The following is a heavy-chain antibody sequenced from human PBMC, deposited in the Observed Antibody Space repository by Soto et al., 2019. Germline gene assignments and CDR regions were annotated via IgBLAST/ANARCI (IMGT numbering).Heavy chain of an antibody. CDR1: GGIFSTYA. D-gene: IGHD3-10*01. Sequence: QVQLVQSGAEEKKPGSSVKVSCKASGGIFSTYAISWLRQAPGQGLEWMGGIIPLFGTPNYAQRFQGRVTITADESTSTAYMELSRLSSEDTAVYYCARDRDDYGSGNYYNRIDFWGQGTLFTVSS. J-gene: IGHJ4*02. CDR2: IIPLFGTP. V-gene: IGHV1-69*01. CDR3: ARDRDDYGSGNYYNRIDF.